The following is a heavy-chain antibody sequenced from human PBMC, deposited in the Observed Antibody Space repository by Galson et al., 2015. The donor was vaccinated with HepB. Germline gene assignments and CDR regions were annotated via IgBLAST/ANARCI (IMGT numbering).Heavy chain of an antibody. V-gene: IGHV4-34*01. CDR2: INHSGST. Sequence: ETLSLTCAVYGGSFSGYYWSWIRQPPGKGLEWIGEINHSGSTNYNPSLKSRVTISVDTSKNQLSLKLSSVTAADTAVYYCARLEGCSSTSCKSSFPYWYFDLWGRGTLVTVSS. CDR1: GGSFSGYY. J-gene: IGHJ2*01. CDR3: ARLEGCSSTSCKSSFPYWYFDL. D-gene: IGHD2-2*01.